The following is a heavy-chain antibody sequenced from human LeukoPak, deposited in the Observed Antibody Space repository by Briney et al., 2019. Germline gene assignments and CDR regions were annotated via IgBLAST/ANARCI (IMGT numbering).Heavy chain of an antibody. CDR2: ISSNGGST. CDR3: VILGSSWYSYYYYGMDV. D-gene: IGHD6-13*01. CDR1: GFTFSSYA. Sequence: PGGSLRLSCSASGFTFSSYAMHWVRQAPGKGLEYVSAISSNGGSTYYADSVKGRFTISRDNSKNTQYLQVSSLRAEDTAVYYCVILGSSWYSYYYYGMDVWGQGTTVTVSS. J-gene: IGHJ6*02. V-gene: IGHV3-64D*06.